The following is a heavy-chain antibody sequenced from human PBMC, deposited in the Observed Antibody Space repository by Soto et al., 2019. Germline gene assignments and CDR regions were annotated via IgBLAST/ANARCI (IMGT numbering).Heavy chain of an antibody. V-gene: IGHV3-23*01. CDR3: AKAADTSMVPEYYYYGMDV. CDR1: GFTFSGYA. J-gene: IGHJ6*02. D-gene: IGHD5-18*01. Sequence: GGSLRLSCAASGFTFSGYAMSWVRQAPGKGLEWVSGISASGAATYYTDSVKGRFTISRDNSKNTLYLQMNSLRDEDTAIYYCAKAADTSMVPEYYYYGMDVWGQGTTVTVSS. CDR2: ISASGAAT.